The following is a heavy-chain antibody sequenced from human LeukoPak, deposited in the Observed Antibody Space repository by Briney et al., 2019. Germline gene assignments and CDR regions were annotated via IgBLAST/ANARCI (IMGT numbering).Heavy chain of an antibody. D-gene: IGHD2-2*01. J-gene: IGHJ4*02. CDR3: AKSGPYCSSTTCNYFDY. Sequence: GGSLRLSCAASRFTFSNFAMSWVRQAPGKGLEWVSTISGSAYSTYYADSVKGRFTISRDNSKNALFLQMNSLSAEDTAVYYCAKSGPYCSSTTCNYFDYWGQGTLVTVSS. V-gene: IGHV3-23*01. CDR2: ISGSAYST. CDR1: RFTFSNFA.